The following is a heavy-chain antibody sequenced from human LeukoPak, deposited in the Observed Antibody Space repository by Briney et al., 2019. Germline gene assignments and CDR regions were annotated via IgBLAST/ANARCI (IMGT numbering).Heavy chain of an antibody. CDR3: ARDAGQQLAFDY. Sequence: PPETLSLTCTVSGYSISSGYYWGWIRQPPGKGLEWIGSIYHSGSTYYNPPLKSRVTISVDTSKNQFSLKLSSVTAADTAVYYCARDAGQQLAFDYWGQGALVTVSS. J-gene: IGHJ4*02. CDR1: GYSISSGYY. CDR2: IYHSGST. V-gene: IGHV4-38-2*02. D-gene: IGHD6-13*01.